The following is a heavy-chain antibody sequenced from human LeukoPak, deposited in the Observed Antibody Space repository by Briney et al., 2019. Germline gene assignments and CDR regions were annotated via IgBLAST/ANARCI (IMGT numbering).Heavy chain of an antibody. CDR2: ISAYNHNT. J-gene: IGHJ4*02. CDR1: GYTFTTYG. Sequence: ASVKVSCKASGYTFTTYGLSWVRQAPGQGLEWMGWISAYNHNTNYAQRFQGRVTMTTDTSTSTAYMELRSLRSEDTAVYYCARRVPYGSGSYYNPLGYWGQGTLVTVSS. V-gene: IGHV1-18*01. D-gene: IGHD3-10*01. CDR3: ARRVPYGSGSYYNPLGY.